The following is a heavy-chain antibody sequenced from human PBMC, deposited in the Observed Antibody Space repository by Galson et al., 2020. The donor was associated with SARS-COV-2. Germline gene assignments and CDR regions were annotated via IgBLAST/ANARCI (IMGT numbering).Heavy chain of an antibody. CDR1: GFTFSSYA. D-gene: IGHD1-26*01. J-gene: IGHJ4*02. CDR2: ISYDGSNK. Sequence: TGGSLRLSCAASGFTFSSYAMHWVRQAPSKGLEWVAVISYDGSNKYYADSVKGRFTISRDNSKNTLYLQMTSLRAEDTAVYYCARPNSGSYRGFFDYWGQGTLVTVSS. V-gene: IGHV3-30-3*01. CDR3: ARPNSGSYRGFFDY.